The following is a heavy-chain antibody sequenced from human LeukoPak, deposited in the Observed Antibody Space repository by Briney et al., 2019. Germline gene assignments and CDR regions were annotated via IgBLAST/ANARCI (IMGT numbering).Heavy chain of an antibody. J-gene: IGHJ3*02. CDR3: ARVDYYDSSGYYYSPGAFDI. CDR1: GGSSSSYY. Sequence: SETLSLTCTVSGGSSSSYYWSWIRQPPGKGLEWIGYIYYSGSTNYNPSLKSRVTIPVDTSKNQFSLKLSSVTAADTAVYYCARVDYYDSSGYYYSPGAFDIWGQGTMVTVSS. CDR2: IYYSGST. D-gene: IGHD3-22*01. V-gene: IGHV4-59*01.